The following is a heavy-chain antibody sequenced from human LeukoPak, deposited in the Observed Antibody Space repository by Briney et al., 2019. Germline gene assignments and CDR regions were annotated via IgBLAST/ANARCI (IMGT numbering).Heavy chain of an antibody. Sequence: GGSLRLSCAVSGFTFDDYAMHWVRQVPGKGLEWVAGISWNSDTRGYVDSVKGRFTISRDNSKNILYLEMNSLRAEDAAVYYCAKDHNYASGSSYLVGPHYYYMDVWGKGTTVTISS. D-gene: IGHD3-10*01. J-gene: IGHJ6*03. CDR2: ISWNSDTR. V-gene: IGHV3-9*01. CDR1: GFTFDDYA. CDR3: AKDHNYASGSSYLVGPHYYYMDV.